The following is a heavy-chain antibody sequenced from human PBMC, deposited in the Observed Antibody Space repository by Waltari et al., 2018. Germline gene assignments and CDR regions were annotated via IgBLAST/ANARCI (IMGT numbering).Heavy chain of an antibody. J-gene: IGHJ4*02. Sequence: EVQLVESGGGLVQPGGSLRLSCAASGFTVSSNYMSWVRQAPGKGLGWVSVIYSGGSTYYADSVKGRFTISRDNSKNTLYLQMNSLRAEDTAVYYCARDRSGYYYFDYWGQGTLVTVSS. V-gene: IGHV3-66*01. D-gene: IGHD3-22*01. CDR2: IYSGGST. CDR3: ARDRSGYYYFDY. CDR1: GFTVSSNY.